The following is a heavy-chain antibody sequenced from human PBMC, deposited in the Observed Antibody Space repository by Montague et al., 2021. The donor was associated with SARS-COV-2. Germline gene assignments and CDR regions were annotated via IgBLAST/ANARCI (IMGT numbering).Heavy chain of an antibody. J-gene: IGHJ5*02. D-gene: IGHD1-7*01. CDR1: GYSISSGYY. V-gene: IGHV4-38-2*02. Sequence: SETLSLTCTVSGYSISSGYYWGWIRQPPGKGLEWIGSIYHSGSTYYNPSLKSRVTTSVDTSKNQFSLKLSSVTAADTAVYYCVGTLALRRGGFDPWGQGTLVTVSS. CDR2: IYHSGST. CDR3: VGTLALRRGGFDP.